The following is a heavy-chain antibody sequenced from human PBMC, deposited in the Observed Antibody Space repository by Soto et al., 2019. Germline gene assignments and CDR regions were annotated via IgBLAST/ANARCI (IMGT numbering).Heavy chain of an antibody. D-gene: IGHD3-3*01. Sequence: ASVKVSCKASGYTFTSYGISWVRQAPGQGLEWMGWISAYNGNTNYAQKLQGRVAMTTDTSTSTAYMELRSLRSDDTAVYYCASQYYDFWSGYYTWDVWGQGTTVTVSS. CDR1: GYTFTSYG. V-gene: IGHV1-18*01. CDR2: ISAYNGNT. J-gene: IGHJ6*02. CDR3: ASQYYDFWSGYYTWDV.